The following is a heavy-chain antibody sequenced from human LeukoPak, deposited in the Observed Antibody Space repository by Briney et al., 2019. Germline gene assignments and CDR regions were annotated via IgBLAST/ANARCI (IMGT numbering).Heavy chain of an antibody. J-gene: IGHJ4*02. CDR3: AKDGYSSGWYSPDY. V-gene: IGHV3-20*04. Sequence: GGSLRLSCAASGFTFDDYGMSWVRQAPGKGLEWVSGINWNGGSTGYADSVKGRFTISRDNAKNSLYLQMNSLRAEDTALYYCAKDGYSSGWYSPDYWGQGTLVTVSS. CDR1: GFTFDDYG. CDR2: INWNGGST. D-gene: IGHD6-19*01.